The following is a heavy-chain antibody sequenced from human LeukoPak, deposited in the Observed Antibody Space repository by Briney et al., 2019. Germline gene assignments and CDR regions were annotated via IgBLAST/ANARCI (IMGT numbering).Heavy chain of an antibody. CDR1: GFTFTTYG. Sequence: PGGTLRLSCAASGFTFTTYGMTWVRQAPGKGLEWVSAISRSAASTYYADAVKGRFTISRDNSKNTLYLQMNSLRAEDTAVYYCARSARLMKGVVEVTALDDWGQGTLVTVSS. J-gene: IGHJ4*02. CDR2: ISRSAAST. V-gene: IGHV3-23*01. D-gene: IGHD3-3*01. CDR3: ARSARLMKGVVEVTALDD.